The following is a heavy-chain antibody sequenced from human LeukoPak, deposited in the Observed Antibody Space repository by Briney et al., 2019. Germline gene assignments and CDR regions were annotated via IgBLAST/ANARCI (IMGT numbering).Heavy chain of an antibody. D-gene: IGHD3-3*01. V-gene: IGHV3-48*03. CDR1: GFSFSSYE. J-gene: IGHJ4*02. CDR2: ISSSGSIM. Sequence: GGSLRLSCAASGFSFSSYEMNWVRQAPGKGLEWVSYISSSGSIMYSADSVKGRFTISRDNAKNSLYLQMNSLRAEDTAVYYCARDRTIFGVVIRFDYWGQGTLVTVSS. CDR3: ARDRTIFGVVIRFDY.